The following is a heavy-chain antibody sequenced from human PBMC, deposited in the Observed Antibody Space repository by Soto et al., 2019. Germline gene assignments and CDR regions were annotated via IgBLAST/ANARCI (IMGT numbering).Heavy chain of an antibody. V-gene: IGHV3-30*18. D-gene: IGHD6-13*01. Sequence: GGSLRLSCAASGFTFSSYGMHWVRQAPGKGLEWVAVISYDGSNKYYADSVKGRFTISRDNSKNTLYLQMNSLRAEDTAVYYSAKTNKIAAAHANYYYYGMDVWGQGTTVTVSS. CDR3: AKTNKIAAAHANYYYYGMDV. CDR2: ISYDGSNK. CDR1: GFTFSSYG. J-gene: IGHJ6*02.